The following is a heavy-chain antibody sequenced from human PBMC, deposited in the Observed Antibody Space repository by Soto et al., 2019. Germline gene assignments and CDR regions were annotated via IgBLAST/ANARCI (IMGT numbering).Heavy chain of an antibody. CDR2: IYYSGST. Sequence: SETLSLTWTVCGGSISSYYWSWIRQPPGKGLEWIGYIYYSGSTNYNPSLKSRVTISVDTSKNQFSLKLSSVTAADTAVYYCARGGIDDRSGMIDYWGQGTLVTVSS. CDR1: GGSISSYY. V-gene: IGHV4-59*01. D-gene: IGHD3-22*01. J-gene: IGHJ4*02. CDR3: ARGGIDDRSGMIDY.